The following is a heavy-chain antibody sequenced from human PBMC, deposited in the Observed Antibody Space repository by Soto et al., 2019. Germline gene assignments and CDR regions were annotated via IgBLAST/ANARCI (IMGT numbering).Heavy chain of an antibody. Sequence: QVQLVESGGGVVQPGRSLRLSCAASGFTFSTYGMHWVRQAPGKGLEWVALISYDGSNKYYADSVKGRFTISRDNSKNTLYLQMNSLRAEDTAVYYCAKDRGASYGSIDYWGQGTLVTVSS. CDR1: GFTFSTYG. V-gene: IGHV3-30*18. J-gene: IGHJ4*02. D-gene: IGHD3-16*01. CDR2: ISYDGSNK. CDR3: AKDRGASYGSIDY.